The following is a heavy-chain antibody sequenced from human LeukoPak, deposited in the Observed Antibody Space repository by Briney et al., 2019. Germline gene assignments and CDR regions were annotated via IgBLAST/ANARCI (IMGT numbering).Heavy chain of an antibody. V-gene: IGHV4-39*02. CDR1: GGSISSSSYS. CDR3: AREYYDFWSGPPN. Sequence: SETLSLTCTVSGGSISSSSYSWGWIRQPPGKGREGIGSIYYSGSTYYNPSLKSRVTISVDTSKNQFSLKLSSVTAADTAVYYCAREYYDFWSGPPNWGQGTLVTVSP. D-gene: IGHD3-3*01. CDR2: IYYSGST. J-gene: IGHJ4*02.